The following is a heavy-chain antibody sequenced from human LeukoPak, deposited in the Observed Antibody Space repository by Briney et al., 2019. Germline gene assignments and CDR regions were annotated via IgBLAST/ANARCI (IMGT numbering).Heavy chain of an antibody. CDR2: IYYSGNT. D-gene: IGHD1-26*01. CDR3: AREVSGSYSHYFDY. CDR1: SGSISGYY. Sequence: PSETLSLTCTVSSGSISGYYWSWIRQPPGKGQEWLGYIYYSGNTNYNPSLKSRVTISVDTSKNQFSLKLSSVTAADTAVYYCAREVSGSYSHYFDYWGQGTLVTVSS. V-gene: IGHV4-59*01. J-gene: IGHJ4*02.